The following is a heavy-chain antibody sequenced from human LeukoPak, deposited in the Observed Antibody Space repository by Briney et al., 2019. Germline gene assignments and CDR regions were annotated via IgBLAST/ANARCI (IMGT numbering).Heavy chain of an antibody. D-gene: IGHD2-2*01. CDR2: ISAYNGTT. J-gene: IGHJ3*02. V-gene: IGHV1-18*01. CDR3: ARSDCSSTSCPIDDAFDI. Sequence: GASVKVSCKASGYTFTSYGISWVRQAPGQGLEWMGWISAYNGTTNYAQKLQGRVTMTTDTSTSTAYMELRSLRSDDTAVYYCARSDCSSTSCPIDDAFDIWGQGTMVTVSS. CDR1: GYTFTSYG.